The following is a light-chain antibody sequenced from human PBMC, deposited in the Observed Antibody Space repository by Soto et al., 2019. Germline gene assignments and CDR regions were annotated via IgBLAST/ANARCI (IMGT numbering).Light chain of an antibody. J-gene: IGKJ1*01. Sequence: DIVLTQSPGTLSLSPGERATLSCRASQSVSGSYLAWHQQKPGQAPRLIIYGASRRATGIPDRFSGSGSGKDFTLTISRLEPEDFAVYYCQQYGSSPGWTFGQGTKVEIK. CDR1: QSVSGSY. V-gene: IGKV3-20*01. CDR3: QQYGSSPGWT. CDR2: GAS.